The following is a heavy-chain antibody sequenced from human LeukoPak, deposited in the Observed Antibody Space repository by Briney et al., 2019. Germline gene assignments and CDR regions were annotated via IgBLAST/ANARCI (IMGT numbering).Heavy chain of an antibody. CDR1: GFTFSSYS. J-gene: IGHJ4*02. CDR3: ARAYYDFWSGYYMGDYYFDY. V-gene: IGHV3-21*01. Sequence: KPGGSLRLSCEASGFTFSSYSMNWVRQAPGKGLEWVSSISSSSSYIYYADSVKGRFTISRDNAKNSLYLQMNSLRAEDTAVYYCARAYYDFWSGYYMGDYYFDYWGQGTLVTVSS. CDR2: ISSSSSYI. D-gene: IGHD3-3*01.